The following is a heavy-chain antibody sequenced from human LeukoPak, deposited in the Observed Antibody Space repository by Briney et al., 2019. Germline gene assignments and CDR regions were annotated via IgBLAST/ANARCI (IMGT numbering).Heavy chain of an antibody. J-gene: IGHJ3*02. Sequence: GGSLRLSCAASGFTFSSYAMSWVRQAPGKGLEWVSAISGSGGSTYYADSVKGRFTISRDNSKNTLYLQMNSLRAEDTAVYYCAKETPEEQLVYDAFDIWGQGTMVTVSS. D-gene: IGHD6-13*01. V-gene: IGHV3-23*01. CDR1: GFTFSSYA. CDR2: ISGSGGST. CDR3: AKETPEEQLVYDAFDI.